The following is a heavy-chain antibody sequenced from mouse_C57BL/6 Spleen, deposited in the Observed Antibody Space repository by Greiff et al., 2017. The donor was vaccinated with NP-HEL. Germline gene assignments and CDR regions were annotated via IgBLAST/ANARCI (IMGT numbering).Heavy chain of an antibody. CDR2: INPGSGGT. V-gene: IGHV1-54*01. Sequence: QVQLQQSGAELVRPGTSVKVSCKASGYAFTNYLIEWVKQRPGQGLEWIGVINPGSGGTNYTEKFKGKATLTADKSSRTAYMQLSSLTSEDSAVYFCAREDYGSSYFDYWGQGTTLTVSS. CDR3: AREDYGSSYFDY. CDR1: GYAFTNYL. J-gene: IGHJ2*01. D-gene: IGHD1-1*01.